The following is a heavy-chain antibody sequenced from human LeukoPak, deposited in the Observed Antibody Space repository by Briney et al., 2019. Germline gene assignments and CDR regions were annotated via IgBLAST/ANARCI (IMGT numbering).Heavy chain of an antibody. CDR1: GGSFSGYY. V-gene: IGHV4-34*01. D-gene: IGHD3-10*01. CDR3: ARGGPTRRGGFDI. Sequence: PSETLSLSCAVYGGSFSGYYWSWIRQPPGKGLEWIGEINHSGSTNYNPSLKSRVTISVDTSKNQFSLKLSSVTAADTAVHYCARGGPTRRGGFDIWGQGTMVTVSS. CDR2: INHSGST. J-gene: IGHJ3*02.